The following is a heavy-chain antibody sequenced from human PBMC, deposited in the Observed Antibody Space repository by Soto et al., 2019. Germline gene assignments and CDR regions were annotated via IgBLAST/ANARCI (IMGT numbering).Heavy chain of an antibody. CDR1: EITFGAYT. CDR3: ARGNLVRNIPGWWFDP. J-gene: IGHJ5*02. D-gene: IGHD1-20*01. CDR2: IAYDGDTR. Sequence: GGSLRLSCAAPEITFGAYTMHWVRQALGQGLEWVALIAYDGDTRYADSVKGRFTISRDDSKNTLYLQMDSLRAEDTAMYYCARGNLVRNIPGWWFDPWGQGTLVTVSS. V-gene: IGHV3-30*03.